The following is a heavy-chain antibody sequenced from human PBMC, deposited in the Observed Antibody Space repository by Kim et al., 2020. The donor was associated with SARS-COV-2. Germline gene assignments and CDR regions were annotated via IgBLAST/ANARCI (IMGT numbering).Heavy chain of an antibody. CDR3: ARGARYCSGGSCYSPYY. CDR2: IYSGGST. D-gene: IGHD2-15*01. Sequence: GGSLRLSCAASGFTVSSNYMSWVRQAPGKGLEWVSVIYSGGSTYYADSVKGRFTISRDNSKNTLYLQMNSLRAEDTAVYYCARGARYCSGGSCYSPYYWGQGTLVTVSS. J-gene: IGHJ4*02. CDR1: GFTVSSNY. V-gene: IGHV3-53*01.